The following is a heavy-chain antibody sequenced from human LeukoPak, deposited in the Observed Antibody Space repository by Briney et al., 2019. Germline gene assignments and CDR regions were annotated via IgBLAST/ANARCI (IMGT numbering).Heavy chain of an antibody. CDR1: GYSISSGYY. J-gene: IGHJ4*02. V-gene: IGHV4-38-2*01. CDR3: AGTTVTALFDY. D-gene: IGHD4-17*01. Sequence: SETLSLTCAVSGYSISSGYYWGWIRQPPGKGLGWIGSIYHSGSTYYNPSLKSRVTISVDTSKNQFSLKLSSVTAADTAVYYCAGTTVTALFDYWGQGTLVTVSS. CDR2: IYHSGST.